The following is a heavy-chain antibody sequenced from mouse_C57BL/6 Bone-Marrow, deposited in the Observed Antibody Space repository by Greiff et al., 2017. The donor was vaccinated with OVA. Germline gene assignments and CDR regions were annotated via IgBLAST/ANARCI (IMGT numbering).Heavy chain of an antibody. D-gene: IGHD1-1*01. Sequence: QVQLQQPGAELVKPGASVKLSCKASGYTFTSYWITWVKQRPGQGLEWIGDIYPGSGSTDYNEKFKSKATLTVDTSSSTAYMQLSSLTSEDSAVYYCARGPYGDSYGFAYWGQGTLVTVSA. J-gene: IGHJ3*01. CDR1: GYTFTSYW. CDR2: IYPGSGST. V-gene: IGHV1-55*01. CDR3: ARGPYGDSYGFAY.